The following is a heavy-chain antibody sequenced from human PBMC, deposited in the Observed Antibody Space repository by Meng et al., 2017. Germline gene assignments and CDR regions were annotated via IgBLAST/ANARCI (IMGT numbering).Heavy chain of an antibody. Sequence: ASVKVSCKASGYTFTGYYMHWVRQAPGQGLEWMGRINPNSGGTNYAQKFQGRVTMTRDTSISTAYMELSRLRSDDTAVYYCAILQTYYYDSSGYSPTYWYFDLWGRGTLV. D-gene: IGHD3-22*01. V-gene: IGHV1-2*06. CDR2: INPNSGGT. CDR3: AILQTYYYDSSGYSPTYWYFDL. CDR1: GYTFTGYY. J-gene: IGHJ2*01.